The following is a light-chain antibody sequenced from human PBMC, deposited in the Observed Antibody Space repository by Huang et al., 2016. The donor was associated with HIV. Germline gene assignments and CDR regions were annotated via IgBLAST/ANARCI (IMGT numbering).Light chain of an antibody. CDR2: AAS. J-gene: IGKJ1*01. V-gene: IGKV1-27*01. Sequence: IQMTQSPSSLSASVGDRVTITCRASQDIGNYLAWYQQKPGKVPELLIYAASTLQSGVPTRFSGTGSGTDFTVIISSLQPDDVATYYCQKYNGAPWTFGQGTRVEMK. CDR3: QKYNGAPWT. CDR1: QDIGNY.